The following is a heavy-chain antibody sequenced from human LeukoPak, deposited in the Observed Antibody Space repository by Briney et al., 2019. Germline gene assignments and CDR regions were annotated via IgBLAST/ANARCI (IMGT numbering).Heavy chain of an antibody. CDR3: ARDSELYYYDSSGYYDY. CDR2: ISAYNGNT. D-gene: IGHD3-22*01. Sequence: GASVKVSCKASGYTFTSYGISWVRQAPGQGLEWMGWISAYNGNTNYAQKLQGRVTMTTDTSTSTAYMELSSLRSDDTAVYYCARDSELYYYDSSGYYDYWGQGTLVTVSS. CDR1: GYTFTSYG. V-gene: IGHV1-18*01. J-gene: IGHJ4*02.